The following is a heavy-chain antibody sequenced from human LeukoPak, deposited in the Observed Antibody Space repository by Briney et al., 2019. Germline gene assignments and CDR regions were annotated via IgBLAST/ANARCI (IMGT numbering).Heavy chain of an antibody. CDR1: GGTFSSYA. CDR3: ARSGLWSGYLRDLPFDY. CDR2: INPNSGGT. Sequence: ASVKVSCKASGGTFSSYAISWVRQAPGQGLEWMGWINPNSGGTNYAQKFQGRVTMTRDTSISTAYMELSRLRSDDTAVYYCARSGLWSGYLRDLPFDYWGQGTLVTVSS. D-gene: IGHD3-3*01. J-gene: IGHJ4*02. V-gene: IGHV1-2*02.